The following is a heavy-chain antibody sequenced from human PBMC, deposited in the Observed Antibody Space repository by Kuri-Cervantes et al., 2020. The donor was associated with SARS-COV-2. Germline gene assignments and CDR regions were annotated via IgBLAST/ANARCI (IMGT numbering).Heavy chain of an antibody. CDR3: ARVPRSSSQTY. CDR1: GFTFSSYS. Sequence: GGSLRLSCAASGFTFSSYSMNWVRQAPGKGLECVSSISSSSYIHYADSVKGRFTISRDNAKNSLYLQMNSLRAEDTAVYYCARVPRSSSQTYLGQGTLVTVSS. CDR2: ISSSSYI. V-gene: IGHV3-21*01. J-gene: IGHJ4*02. D-gene: IGHD6-6*01.